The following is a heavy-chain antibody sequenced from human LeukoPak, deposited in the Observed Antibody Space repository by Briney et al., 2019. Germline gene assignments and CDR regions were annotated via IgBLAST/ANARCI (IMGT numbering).Heavy chain of an antibody. J-gene: IGHJ6*03. D-gene: IGHD2-15*01. CDR1: GGSISSYY. CDR3: ARDISSGAYCSGGSCRPYYYYMDV. Sequence: SETLSLTCTVSGGSISSYYWSWIRQPAGKGLEWIARIYTSGSTNYNPSLKSRVTISVDKSKNQFSLKLSSVTAADTAVYYCARDISSGAYCSGGSCRPYYYYMDVWGKGTTVTVSS. V-gene: IGHV4-4*07. CDR2: IYTSGST.